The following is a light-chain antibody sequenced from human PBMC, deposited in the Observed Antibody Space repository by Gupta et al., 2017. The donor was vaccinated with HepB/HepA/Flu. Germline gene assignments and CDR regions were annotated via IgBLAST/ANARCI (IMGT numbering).Light chain of an antibody. CDR1: SSDIGSYDL. CDR2: EVS. CDR3: CAYAGNNFWV. V-gene: IGLV2-23*02. J-gene: IGLJ3*02. Sequence: QSALTQPASVSGCRGPSITISCTGTSSDIGSYDLVSWYQQYPGKAPKLMIFEVSKRPSGVSNRFAASKSGNTASLTISGLQGEDEATYHCCAYAGNNFWVFGGGTKLTVL.